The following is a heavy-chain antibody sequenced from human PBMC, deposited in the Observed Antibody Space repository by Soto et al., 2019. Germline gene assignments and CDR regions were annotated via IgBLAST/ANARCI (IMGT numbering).Heavy chain of an antibody. D-gene: IGHD2-21*02. CDR3: TTYGVTAPQWLYTAY. J-gene: IGHJ4*02. Sequence: GGSLRLSCAASGFTVSNTWMSWVRQAPGKGLEWVGRIKSKTDGGTTDYAAPVKGRFTISRDDSKNTLYLQMNSLKTEDTAVYYCTTYGVTAPQWLYTAYCGRGTLVTVS. CDR1: GFTVSNTW. CDR2: IKSKTDGGTT. V-gene: IGHV3-15*01.